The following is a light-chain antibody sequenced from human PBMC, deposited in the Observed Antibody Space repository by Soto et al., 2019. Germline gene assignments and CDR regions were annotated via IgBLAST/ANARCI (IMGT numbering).Light chain of an antibody. CDR1: ESIRNN. V-gene: IGKV1-39*01. J-gene: IGKJ1*01. Sequence: DIQMTQSPSSLSASVGDRVTITWRASESIRNNLNWYQQKPGKAPKLLIYAASTLQSGVPSRFSGGGSGTELTLTIGSLQPEDFTTYYCQQTYSTPRGAFGQGTKVEFK. CDR3: QQTYSTPRGA. CDR2: AAS.